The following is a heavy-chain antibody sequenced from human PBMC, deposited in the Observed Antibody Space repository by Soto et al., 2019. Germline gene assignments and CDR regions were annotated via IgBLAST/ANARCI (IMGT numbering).Heavy chain of an antibody. CDR3: ARKGVAAAGTMSFYYYYYGMDV. Sequence: SVKVSCKASGGTFSSYAISWVRQAPGQGLEWMGGIIPIFGTANYAQKFQSRVTITADKSTSTAYMELSSLRSEDTAVYYCARKGVAAAGTMSFYYYYYGMDVWGPGTTVTVS. V-gene: IGHV1-69*06. CDR1: GGTFSSYA. J-gene: IGHJ6*02. D-gene: IGHD6-13*01. CDR2: IIPIFGTA.